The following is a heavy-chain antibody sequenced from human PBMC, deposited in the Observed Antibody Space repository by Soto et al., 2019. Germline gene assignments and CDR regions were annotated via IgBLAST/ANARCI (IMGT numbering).Heavy chain of an antibody. CDR1: GGTFSSYA. CDR3: ARDRGPSSGYYPYWFDP. CDR2: IIPIFGTA. Sequence: QVQLVQSGAEVKKPGSSVKVSCKASGGTFSSYAISWVRQAPGQGLEWMGEIIPIFGTANYAQKFQGRVTITADESTSTPDMELSSLRSEDTAVYYCARDRGPSSGYYPYWFDPWGQGTLVTVSS. J-gene: IGHJ5*02. D-gene: IGHD3-22*01. V-gene: IGHV1-69*12.